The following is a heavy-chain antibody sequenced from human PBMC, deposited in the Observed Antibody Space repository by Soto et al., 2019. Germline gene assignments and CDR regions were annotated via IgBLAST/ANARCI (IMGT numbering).Heavy chain of an antibody. CDR3: AKNGPAYADAFDS. CDR1: GFIFASYA. V-gene: IGHV3-23*01. Sequence: EVQLSQSGGGWVQPGGSLRLSCSASGFIFASYAMSWVRQAPGKGLEWVSVISGSAGTTDYAGSVTGRFTISRDNSKNTLYLHINSLKGEDTAVYYCAKNGPAYADAFDSWGQGTLVTVSS. D-gene: IGHD2-8*01. CDR2: ISGSAGTT. J-gene: IGHJ3*01.